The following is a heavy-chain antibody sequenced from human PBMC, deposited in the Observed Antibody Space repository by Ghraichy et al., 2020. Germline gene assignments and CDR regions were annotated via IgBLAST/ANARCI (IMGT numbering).Heavy chain of an antibody. D-gene: IGHD1-26*01. CDR3: ARGQWVPGGY. CDR2: INSDGTIT. J-gene: IGHJ4*02. V-gene: IGHV3-74*01. CDR1: GFTFSDYW. Sequence: GESLNISCAASGFTFSDYWMNWVRQPPGKGLVWVSRINSDGTITTYADSVKGRFTISRDNAKNTLYLQMNSLRAEDTAVYYCARGQWVPGGYWGQGTLVTVSS.